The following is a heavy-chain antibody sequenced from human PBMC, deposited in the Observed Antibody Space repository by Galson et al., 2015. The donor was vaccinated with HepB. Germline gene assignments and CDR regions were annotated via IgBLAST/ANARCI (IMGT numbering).Heavy chain of an antibody. D-gene: IGHD3-3*01. CDR1: GFTFSSYA. CDR2: ISYDGSNK. Sequence: SLRLSCAASGFTFSSYAMHWVRQAPGKGLEWVAVISYDGSNKYYADSVKGRFTVSRDNSKNTLYLQMNSLRAEDTAVYYCAREREYYDFWSGYPGGYWGQGTLVTVSS. V-gene: IGHV3-30-3*01. J-gene: IGHJ4*02. CDR3: AREREYYDFWSGYPGGY.